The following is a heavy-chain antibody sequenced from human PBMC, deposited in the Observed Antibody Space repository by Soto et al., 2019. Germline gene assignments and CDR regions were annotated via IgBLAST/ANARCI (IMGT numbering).Heavy chain of an antibody. J-gene: IGHJ5*02. CDR2: ISGSGVST. V-gene: IGHV3-23*01. Sequence: GGSLRLSCAASGFTFSSYAMSWVRQAPGKGLEWVSAISGSGVSTYYADSVKGRFTISRDNSKNTLYLQMNSRRAEDTAVYYCAKRLELPGNWFDPWGQGTLVTVSS. CDR1: GFTFSSYA. D-gene: IGHD1-7*01. CDR3: AKRLELPGNWFDP.